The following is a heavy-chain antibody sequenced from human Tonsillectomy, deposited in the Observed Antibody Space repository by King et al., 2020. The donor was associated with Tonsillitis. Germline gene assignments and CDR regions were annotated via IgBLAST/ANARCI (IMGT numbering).Heavy chain of an antibody. CDR1: GCTFSSYN. D-gene: IGHD2-2*01. Sequence: QLVQSGGGLVKPGGSLRLSCAASGCTFSSYNMNWVRQAPGKGLEWVSSISSSSSYIYYADSVKGRFTISRDNAKNSLYLQMNSLRAEDPAVYYCARDRHQLPRDYYYYYGMDVWGQGTTVTVSS. CDR2: ISSSSSYI. CDR3: ARDRHQLPRDYYYYYGMDV. V-gene: IGHV3-21*01. J-gene: IGHJ6*02.